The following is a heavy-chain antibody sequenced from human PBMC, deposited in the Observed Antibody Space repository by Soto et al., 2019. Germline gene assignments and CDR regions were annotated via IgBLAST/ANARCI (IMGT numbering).Heavy chain of an antibody. CDR1: GGSISSYY. Sequence: SETLSLTCTVSGGSISSYYWSWIRQPPGKGLEWIGYIYYSGSTNYNPSLKSRVTISVDTSKNQFSLKMSSVTAADTAFYYCARLLHDNRGYYYFDYWGRGTLVTVSS. J-gene: IGHJ4*02. D-gene: IGHD3-9*01. CDR2: IYYSGST. V-gene: IGHV4-59*08. CDR3: ARLLHDNRGYYYFDY.